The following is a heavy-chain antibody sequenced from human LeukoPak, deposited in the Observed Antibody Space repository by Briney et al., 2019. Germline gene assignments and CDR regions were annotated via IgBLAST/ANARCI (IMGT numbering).Heavy chain of an antibody. CDR2: INHSGST. V-gene: IGHV4-34*01. Sequence: SETLSLTCAVYGGSFSGYYWSWIRQPPGKGLEWIGEINHSGSTNYNPSLKSRVTISVDTSKNQFSLKLSSVTAADTAVYYCARVSIVVVPAATPPRDYYYYMDVWGKGTTDTVSS. D-gene: IGHD2-2*02. CDR3: ARVSIVVVPAATPPRDYYYYMDV. J-gene: IGHJ6*03. CDR1: GGSFSGYY.